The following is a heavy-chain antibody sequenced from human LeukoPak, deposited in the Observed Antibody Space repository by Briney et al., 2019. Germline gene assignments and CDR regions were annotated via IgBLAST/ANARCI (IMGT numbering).Heavy chain of an antibody. V-gene: IGHV4-39*02. D-gene: IGHD1-26*01. CDR1: GGSINRSSYY. Sequence: SETLSLTCSVSGGSINRSSYYWGWIRQAPGKGLEWIGSVYYDGNTYYNPNPSLKSRATVPMDTSRNQFSLKLRSVTAADAAVYYCTKDSGHHRTDCWGQGTLVTVSS. CDR3: TKDSGHHRTDC. CDR2: VYYDGNT. J-gene: IGHJ4*02.